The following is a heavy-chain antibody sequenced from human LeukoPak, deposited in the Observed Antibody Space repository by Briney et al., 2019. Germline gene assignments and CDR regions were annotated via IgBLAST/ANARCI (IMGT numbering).Heavy chain of an antibody. CDR1: GYTFSSYA. CDR2: ISYDGSSK. Sequence: PGGSLRLSCAASGYTFSSYAMHWARQAPGKGLEWVAVISYDGSSKYCADSVKGRFTISRDNSINALYLQMNSLRLDDTAVYYCVGEIGPRSFDYWGQGTLVTVSS. D-gene: IGHD3-16*01. V-gene: IGHV3-30-3*01. CDR3: VGEIGPRSFDY. J-gene: IGHJ4*02.